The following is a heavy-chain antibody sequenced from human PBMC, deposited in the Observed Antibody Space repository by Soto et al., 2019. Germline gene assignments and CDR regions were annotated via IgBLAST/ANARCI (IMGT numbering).Heavy chain of an antibody. V-gene: IGHV4-39*01. J-gene: IGHJ5*02. CDR2: IYYSGST. D-gene: IGHD3-10*01. CDR3: VCREGYYGLGSYYNNNCFDP. Sequence: PSETLSLTCTVSGGSISSSSYYWGWIRQPPGKGLEWIGSIYYSGSTYYNPSLNSRVTISVDTSKNQFLLKLSSGTAAETAVYYCVCREGYYGLGSYYNNNCFDPWGQGTLVTVSS. CDR1: GGSISSSSYY.